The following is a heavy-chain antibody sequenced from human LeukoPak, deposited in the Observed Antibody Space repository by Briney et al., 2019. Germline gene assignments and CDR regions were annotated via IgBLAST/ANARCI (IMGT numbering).Heavy chain of an antibody. J-gene: IGHJ4*02. V-gene: IGHV3-20*04. CDR3: ARDLYSGYDGVDFDY. CDR1: GFTFDDYG. D-gene: IGHD5-12*01. CDR2: INWNGGST. Sequence: GGSLRLSCAASGFTFDDYGMSWVRQAPGKGLEWVSGINWNGGSTGHADSVKGRFTISRDNAKNSLYLQMNSLRAEDTALYYCARDLYSGYDGVDFDYWGQGTLVTVSS.